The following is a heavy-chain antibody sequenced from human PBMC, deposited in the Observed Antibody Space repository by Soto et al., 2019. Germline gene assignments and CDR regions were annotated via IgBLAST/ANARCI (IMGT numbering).Heavy chain of an antibody. V-gene: IGHV3-23*01. CDR1: GFTFSSYA. Sequence: EVQLLESGGGLVQPGGTLRLSCAASGFTFSSYAMSWVRQSPGQGLEWVSTCSGGRDTTWYGGSVKGLFTVSRDNSKNTLALQMDSMRADDTAVYYCAEATSARCIGAMCYYFDYWGPGTLVTVSS. CDR3: AEATSARCIGAMCYYFDY. CDR2: CSGGRDTT. J-gene: IGHJ4*02. D-gene: IGHD2-15*01.